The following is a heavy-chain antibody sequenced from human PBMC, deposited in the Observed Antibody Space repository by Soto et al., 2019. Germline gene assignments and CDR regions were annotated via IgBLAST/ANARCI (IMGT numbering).Heavy chain of an antibody. CDR1: GFTFSSYA. V-gene: IGHV3-30-3*01. D-gene: IGHD2-15*01. Sequence: QVQLVESGGGVVQPGRSLRLSCAASGFTFSSYAMHWVRQAPGKGLEWVALISYDGSNKYYADSVKGRFTISRDNSRNTLYLQMNSLRTEDTAVYYCVRGGVVVEAAREWGYGMDVWGQGTTVTVSS. J-gene: IGHJ6*02. CDR2: ISYDGSNK. CDR3: VRGGVVVEAAREWGYGMDV.